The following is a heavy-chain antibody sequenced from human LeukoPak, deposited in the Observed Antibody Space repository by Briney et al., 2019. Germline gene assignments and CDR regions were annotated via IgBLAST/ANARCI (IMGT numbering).Heavy chain of an antibody. CDR3: ARVVGVVIMNYYYYMDV. CDR1: GYTFTSYG. D-gene: IGHD3-3*01. CDR2: ISAYNGNT. V-gene: IGHV1-18*01. J-gene: IGHJ6*03. Sequence: ASVKVSCKASGYTFTSYGISWVRQAPGQGLEWMGWISAYNGNTNYAQKLQGRVTMTTDTSTSTAYMELRSLRSDDTAVYYCARVVGVVIMNYYYYMDVWGKGTTVTVSS.